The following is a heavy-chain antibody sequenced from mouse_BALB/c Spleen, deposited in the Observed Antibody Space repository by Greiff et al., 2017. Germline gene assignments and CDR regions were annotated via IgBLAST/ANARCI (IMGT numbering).Heavy chain of an antibody. J-gene: IGHJ2*01. CDR1: GFTFSSFG. D-gene: IGHD3-1*01. CDR3: ARSAPARYYFDY. Sequence: EVQRVESGGGLVQPGGSRKLSCAASGFTFSSFGMHWVRQAPEKGLEWVAYISSGSSTIYYADTVKGRFTISRDNPKNTLFLQMTSLRSEDTAMYYCARSAPARYYFDYWGQGTTLTVSS. V-gene: IGHV5-17*02. CDR2: ISSGSSTI.